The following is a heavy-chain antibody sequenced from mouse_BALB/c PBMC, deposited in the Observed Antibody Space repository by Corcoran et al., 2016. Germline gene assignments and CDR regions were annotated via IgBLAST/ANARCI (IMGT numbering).Heavy chain of an antibody. V-gene: IGHV1S29*02. CDR3: ARFQSTATNYYAMDY. J-gene: IGHJ4*01. Sequence: EVQLQHSGPELVKPGASVKISCKASGYTFTDYNMHWVKQSHGKSLEWIGYIYPYNGGTGYNQKFKSKATLTVDDSSSTAYMELRSLTSEDSAVYYCARFQSTATNYYAMDYWGQGTSVTVSS. CDR2: IYPYNGGT. CDR1: GYTFTDYN. D-gene: IGHD1-2*01.